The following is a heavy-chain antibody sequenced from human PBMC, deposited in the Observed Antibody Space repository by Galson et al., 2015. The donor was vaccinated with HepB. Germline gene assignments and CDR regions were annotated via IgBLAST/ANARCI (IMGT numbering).Heavy chain of an antibody. CDR3: ARGGSRLCGGDCSAYYYYGMDV. J-gene: IGHJ6*02. D-gene: IGHD2-21*02. CDR2: INHSGST. Sequence: TCAVYGGSFSGYYWSWIRQPPGKGLEWIGEINHSGSTNYNPSLKSRVTISVDTSKNQFSLKLSSVTAADTAVYYCARGGSRLCGGDCSAYYYYGMDVWGQGTTVTVSS. CDR1: GGSFSGYY. V-gene: IGHV4-34*01.